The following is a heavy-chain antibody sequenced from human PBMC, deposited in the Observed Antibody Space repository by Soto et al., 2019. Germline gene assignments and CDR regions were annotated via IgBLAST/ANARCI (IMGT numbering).Heavy chain of an antibody. J-gene: IGHJ4*02. D-gene: IGHD3-16*01. V-gene: IGHV1-3*01. CDR3: ARRLGGSAQN. CDR2: INAGNGNT. Sequence: QVQLVQSGAEVKKPGASVKVSCKASGYTFTSSTIHWVRQAPGQRLEWMGWINAGNGNTKYSQKFQGRVTITRDTSASTAYMELSSLRSEDTAVYYCARRLGGSAQNWGQGTLVTVSS. CDR1: GYTFTSST.